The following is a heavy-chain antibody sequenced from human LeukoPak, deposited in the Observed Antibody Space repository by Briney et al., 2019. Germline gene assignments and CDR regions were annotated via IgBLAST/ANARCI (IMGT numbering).Heavy chain of an antibody. CDR2: INSDGSST. J-gene: IGHJ2*01. CDR3: TRVSLTYCGGDCYLDWYFDL. V-gene: IGHV3-74*01. D-gene: IGHD2-21*02. CDR1: GFTFSSYW. Sequence: PGGSLRLSCAASGFTFSSYWMHWVRQAPGKGLVWVSRINSDGSSTTYADSVKGRFTISRDNAKNTLYLQMSSLRAEDTAVYYCTRVSLTYCGGDCYLDWYFDLWGRGTLVTVSS.